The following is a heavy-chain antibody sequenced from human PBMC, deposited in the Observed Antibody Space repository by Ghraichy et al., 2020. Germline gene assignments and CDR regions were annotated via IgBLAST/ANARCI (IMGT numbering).Heavy chain of an antibody. J-gene: IGHJ4*02. V-gene: IGHV3-11*01. Sequence: GESLNISCAASGFTFSDHYMSWIRQAPGKGLEWVSYISSSGSTLFYGDSVKGRFTISRDNAKNSLYLEMNSLRAEDTAVYYCARGCALGYSATWFSSFFDVWGQGVPVTVSS. D-gene: IGHD5-12*01. CDR3: ARGCALGYSATWFSSFFDV. CDR2: ISSSGSTL. CDR1: GFTFSDHY.